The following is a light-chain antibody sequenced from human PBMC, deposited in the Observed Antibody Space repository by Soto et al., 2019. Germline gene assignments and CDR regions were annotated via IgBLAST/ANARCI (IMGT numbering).Light chain of an antibody. J-gene: IGLJ3*02. CDR2: EVN. Sequence: QSALTQPPSASGSPGQSVTISCTGTSSDVGGYNYVSWYQQHPGKAPKLIIYEVNKRPSGVPDRFSGSKSGNTASLTVSGLQAEDEADYHCSSYAGNNCYVLFGGGTKLTVL. CDR3: SSYAGNNCYVL. CDR1: SSDVGGYNY. V-gene: IGLV2-8*01.